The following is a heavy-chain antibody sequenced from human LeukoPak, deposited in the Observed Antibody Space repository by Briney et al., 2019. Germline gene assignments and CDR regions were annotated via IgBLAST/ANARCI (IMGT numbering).Heavy chain of an antibody. CDR2: TYYSGSS. Sequence: ASETLSLTCTVSGASINSFYWSWIRQPPGKGLEWIGYTYYSGSSNYNPSLKSRVTISIDTSKNQFSLKLSSVTAADTAVYYCARDAVDIVATTFDYWGQGTLVTVSS. J-gene: IGHJ4*02. V-gene: IGHV4-59*12. D-gene: IGHD5-12*01. CDR1: GASINSFY. CDR3: ARDAVDIVATTFDY.